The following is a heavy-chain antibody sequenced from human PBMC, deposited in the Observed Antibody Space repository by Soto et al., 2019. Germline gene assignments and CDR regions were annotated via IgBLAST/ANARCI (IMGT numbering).Heavy chain of an antibody. CDR1: GYSFTSYW. CDR2: IDPSDSYT. J-gene: IGHJ4*02. CDR3: ARHESAAGNFDY. V-gene: IGHV5-10-1*01. Sequence: GESLKISCKGSGYSFTSYWISWVRQMPGKGLEWMGRIDPSDSYTNYSPSFQDHVTISADKSISTAYLQWSSLKASDTAMYYCARHESAAGNFDYWGQGTLVTVSS. D-gene: IGHD6-13*01.